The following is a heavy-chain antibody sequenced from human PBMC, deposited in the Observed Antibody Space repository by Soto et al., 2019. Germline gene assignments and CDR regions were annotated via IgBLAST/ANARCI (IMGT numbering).Heavy chain of an antibody. CDR1: GGSLSSSNW. V-gene: IGHV4-4*02. Sequence: SETLSLTCAVSGGSLSSSNWWSWVRQPPGKGLEWIGEIYHSGSTNYNPSLKSRVTISVDKSKNQFSLKLSSVTAADTAVYYCATGAYDFWSGYTQIYYYYYGMDVWGQGTTVTVSS. CDR2: IYHSGST. J-gene: IGHJ6*02. D-gene: IGHD3-3*01. CDR3: ATGAYDFWSGYTQIYYYYYGMDV.